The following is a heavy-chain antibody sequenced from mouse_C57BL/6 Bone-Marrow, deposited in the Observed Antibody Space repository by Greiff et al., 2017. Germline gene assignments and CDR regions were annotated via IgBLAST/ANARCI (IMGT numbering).Heavy chain of an antibody. D-gene: IGHD2-5*01. CDR2: IYPRSGNT. J-gene: IGHJ3*01. CDR3: ARGDYSKGAY. V-gene: IGHV1-81*01. CDR1: GYTFTSYG. Sequence: QVQLQQSGAELARPGASVKLSCKASGYTFTSYGISWVKQRTGQGLEWIGEIYPRSGNTYYNEKFKGKATLTADTSSSTAYMELRSLTSEDSAVYFCARGDYSKGAYWGQGTLVTVSA.